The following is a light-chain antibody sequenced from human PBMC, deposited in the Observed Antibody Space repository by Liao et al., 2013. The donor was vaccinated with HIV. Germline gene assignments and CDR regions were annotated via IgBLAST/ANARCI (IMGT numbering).Light chain of an antibody. CDR3: QVWDNGNYRVV. CDR2: YDS. V-gene: IGLV3-21*01. Sequence: SYVLTQPPSLSVAPGGTARITCGGDIIVTKRVHWYQQKPGQAPVLVISYDSDRPSGIPERFSGSNSGNTATLIISRVEAGDEADYYCQVWDNGNYRVVFGGGTKLTVL. CDR1: IIVTKR. J-gene: IGLJ2*01.